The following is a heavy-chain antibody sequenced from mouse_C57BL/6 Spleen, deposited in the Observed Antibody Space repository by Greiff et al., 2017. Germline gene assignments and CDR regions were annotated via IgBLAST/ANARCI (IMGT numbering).Heavy chain of an antibody. J-gene: IGHJ2*01. CDR2: IDPANGTT. V-gene: IGHV14-3*01. Sequence: VQLQQSVAELVRPGASVKLSCTASGFNIKNTYMHWVKQRPEQGLEWIGRIDPANGTTKYAQKFRGKATITADTSSNTAYLQLSSLPSEDTAIYYGAAEGATVEAADYWGQGTTLTVSS. D-gene: IGHD1-1*01. CDR1: GFNIKNTY. CDR3: AAEGATVEAADY.